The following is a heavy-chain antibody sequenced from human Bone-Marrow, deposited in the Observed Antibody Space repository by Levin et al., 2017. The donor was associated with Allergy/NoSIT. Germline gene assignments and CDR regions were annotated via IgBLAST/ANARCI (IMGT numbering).Heavy chain of an antibody. CDR2: IKQDGSEK. V-gene: IGHV3-7*01. J-gene: IGHJ6*02. CDR3: ARDRGLQIYHFYGMDV. D-gene: IGHD4-17*01. Sequence: GASVKVSCAASEFSFSSYWMNWVRQAPGKGLEWVAGIKQDGSEKHYVESVKGRFTVSRDNPNNSLYLQMNSLRAEDTAVYYCARDRGLQIYHFYGMDVWGQGTTVTVSS. CDR1: EFSFSSYW.